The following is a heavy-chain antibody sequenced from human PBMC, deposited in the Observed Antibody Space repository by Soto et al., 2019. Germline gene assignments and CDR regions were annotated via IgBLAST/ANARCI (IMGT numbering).Heavy chain of an antibody. CDR2: INSDGSST. D-gene: IGHD2-2*01. V-gene: IGHV3-74*01. CDR3: ARVHKGESAPGDIVVVPAEHYMDV. CDR1: GFTFISYW. J-gene: IGHJ6*03. Sequence: PGGSLRLSCAASGFTFISYWMHWVRQAPGKGLVWVSRINSDGSSTSYADSVKGRFTISRDNAKNTLYLQMNSLRAEDTAVYYCARVHKGESAPGDIVVVPAEHYMDVWGKGTTVTVSS.